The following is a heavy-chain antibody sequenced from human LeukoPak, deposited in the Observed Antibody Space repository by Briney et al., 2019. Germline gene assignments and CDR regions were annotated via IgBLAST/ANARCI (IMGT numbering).Heavy chain of an antibody. Sequence: SETLSLTCTVSGGSISSSSYYWGWIRQPPGKGLEWIGSIYYSGSTYYNPSLKSRVTISVDTSKNQFSLKLSSVTAADTAVYYCARDIWFGELLYLDYWGRGTLVTVSS. CDR3: ARDIWFGELLYLDY. D-gene: IGHD3-10*01. CDR2: IYYSGST. V-gene: IGHV4-39*07. CDR1: GGSISSSSYY. J-gene: IGHJ4*02.